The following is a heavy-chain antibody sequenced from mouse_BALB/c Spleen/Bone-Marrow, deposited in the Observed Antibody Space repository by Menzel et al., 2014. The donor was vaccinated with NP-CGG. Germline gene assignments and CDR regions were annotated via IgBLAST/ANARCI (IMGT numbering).Heavy chain of an antibody. Sequence: QVQLQQPGAELAKPGASVKMSCKASGYTFTSYWMHWVKQRPGQGLEWIGYINPSTGYTEYNQKFKDKATLTADKSSSTTYMQLSSLTPDDSAIYYYARQITTVDYAMDYWGQGTSVTVSS. CDR2: INPSTGYT. J-gene: IGHJ4*01. D-gene: IGHD1-1*01. CDR1: GYTFTSYW. CDR3: ARQITTVDYAMDY. V-gene: IGHV1-7*01.